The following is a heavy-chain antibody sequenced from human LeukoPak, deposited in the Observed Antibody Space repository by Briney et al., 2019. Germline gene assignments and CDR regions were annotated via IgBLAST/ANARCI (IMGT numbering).Heavy chain of an antibody. V-gene: IGHV1-8*03. CDR3: ARSTWNLVYTSYYMDV. CDR2: INPNSGNT. J-gene: IGHJ6*03. D-gene: IGHD1-1*01. CDR1: GYTFTGYY. Sequence: VASVKVSCKASGYTFTGYYMHWVRQAPGQGLEWMGWINPNSGNTGYAQKFQGRVTITRNTSISTAYMELSSLRSEDTAVYYCARSTWNLVYTSYYMDVWGKGTTVTVSS.